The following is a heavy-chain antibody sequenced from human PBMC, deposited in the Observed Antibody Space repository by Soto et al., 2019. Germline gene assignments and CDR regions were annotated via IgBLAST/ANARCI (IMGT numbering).Heavy chain of an antibody. CDR2: IIPIFGTA. J-gene: IGHJ6*04. Sequence: SVKVACKASGGTFSSYAISWVRQAPGEGLEWMGGIIPIFGTANYAQKFQGRVTITADESTSTAYMELSSLRSEDTAVYYCARDEAVTTAYYYGMDVWGKETRFT. CDR3: ARDEAVTTAYYYGMDV. CDR1: GGTFSSYA. V-gene: IGHV1-69*13. D-gene: IGHD4-4*01.